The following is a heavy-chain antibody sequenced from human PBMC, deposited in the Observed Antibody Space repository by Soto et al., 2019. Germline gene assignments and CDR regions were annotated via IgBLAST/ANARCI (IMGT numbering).Heavy chain of an antibody. CDR3: ARDSPIGSTFSGYDAIDY. D-gene: IGHD5-12*01. CDR2: IIPLLDIA. Sequence: QVQLVQSGAEVKKPGSSVKVSCKTSGGTFSNDIITWVRQAPGQGLEWMGRIIPLLDIANYAQKFQGRVTITADKSTGTAYMEPNSLRSEDTAVYYCARDSPIGSTFSGYDAIDYWGQGTLVTVSS. CDR1: GGTFSNDI. J-gene: IGHJ4*02. V-gene: IGHV1-69*08.